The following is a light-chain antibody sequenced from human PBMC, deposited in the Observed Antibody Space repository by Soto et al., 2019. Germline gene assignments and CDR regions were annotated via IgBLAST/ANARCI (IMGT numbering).Light chain of an antibody. CDR3: QDYGSSPQT. J-gene: IGKJ1*01. Sequence: DIVLTQSPGTLSLSPGERATLSCRASQRISSNYLGWYQQKPGQAPRLLIYAASSRATGIPDRFSGSGSGTDFTLTISRLEPEDFAVYYCQDYGSSPQTFXQGTKV. CDR2: AAS. V-gene: IGKV3-20*01. CDR1: QRISSNY.